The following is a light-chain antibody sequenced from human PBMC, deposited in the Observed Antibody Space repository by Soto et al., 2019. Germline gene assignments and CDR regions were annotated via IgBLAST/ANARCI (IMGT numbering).Light chain of an antibody. CDR1: QSISSW. Sequence: DIQMTQSPSTLSASVGDRVTITCRASQSISSWLAWYQQKPGKAPKLLIYDASSLESGVPSRFSGSGSGTEFTLTISSLQPDDFATYYCQQYNRYSLFGGGTKVDIK. V-gene: IGKV1-5*01. J-gene: IGKJ4*01. CDR2: DAS. CDR3: QQYNRYSL.